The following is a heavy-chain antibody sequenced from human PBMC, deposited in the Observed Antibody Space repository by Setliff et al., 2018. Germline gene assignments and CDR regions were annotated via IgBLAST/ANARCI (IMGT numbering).Heavy chain of an antibody. Sequence: SETLSLTCTVSGGSVSSHYWSWIRQPPGKGLEWIGFIFYSGDTKSNPSLKSRVTMSVDTSKNQFSLKLTSVTAADTAVYYCATNFCKLPQLGIYGYFDYWGQGALVTVSS. D-gene: IGHD7-27*01. CDR2: IFYSGDT. V-gene: IGHV4-59*02. J-gene: IGHJ4*02. CDR1: GGSVSSHY. CDR3: ATNFCKLPQLGIYGYFDY.